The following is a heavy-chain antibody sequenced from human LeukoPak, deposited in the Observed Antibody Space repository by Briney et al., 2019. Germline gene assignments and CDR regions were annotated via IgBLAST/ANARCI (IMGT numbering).Heavy chain of an antibody. CDR2: ISSSGSTI. Sequence: GGSLRLSCAASGFTFSSYEMNWVRQAPGKGLEWVSYISSSGSTIYYADSVKGRFTISRDNAKNSLYLQMNSLRAEDTAVYYCARGVVLAANVDFGFDYWGQGTLVTVSS. D-gene: IGHD2-2*01. V-gene: IGHV3-48*03. CDR3: ARGVVLAANVDFGFDY. CDR1: GFTFSSYE. J-gene: IGHJ4*02.